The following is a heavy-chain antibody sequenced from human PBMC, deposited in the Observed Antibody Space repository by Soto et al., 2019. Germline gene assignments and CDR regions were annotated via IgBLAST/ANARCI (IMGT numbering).Heavy chain of an antibody. CDR1: GFTFSSYA. V-gene: IGHV3-23*01. Sequence: PGGSLRLSCAASGFTFSSYAMSWVRQAPGKGLEWVSAISGSGGSTYYADSVKGRFTISRDNSKNTLYLQMNSLRDEDTAVYYCARGRGTMVRGAYGMDVWGQGTTVTVSS. J-gene: IGHJ6*02. CDR2: ISGSGGST. D-gene: IGHD3-10*01. CDR3: ARGRGTMVRGAYGMDV.